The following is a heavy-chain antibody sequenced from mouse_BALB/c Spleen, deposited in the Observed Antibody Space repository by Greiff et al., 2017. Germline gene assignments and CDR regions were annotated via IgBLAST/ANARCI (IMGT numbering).Heavy chain of an antibody. CDR1: GFSLTSYG. CDR3: ATYYYGLYMDY. Sequence: VQVVESGPGLVAPSQCLSFTCTVSGFSLTSYGVSWVRQTPGKGLEWLGVISGDGGTTYHSPLISRLSISKDNSKSQDFLQLNSLQTDDTATYYCATYYYGLYMDYWGQGTTLTVSS. J-gene: IGHJ2*01. D-gene: IGHD1-1*01. CDR2: ISGDGGT. V-gene: IGHV2-3*01.